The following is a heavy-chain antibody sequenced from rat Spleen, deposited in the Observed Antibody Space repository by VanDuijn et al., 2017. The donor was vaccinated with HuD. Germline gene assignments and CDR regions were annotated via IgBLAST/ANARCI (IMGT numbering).Heavy chain of an antibody. D-gene: IGHD1-11*01. J-gene: IGHJ2*01. Sequence: EVQLVESGGGLVQPGRSLKISCAASGFIFSDYHLAWVRQAPTKGLEWVASINYDGSSIYYRDSVKGRFTISRDNAKNTLYLQMDSLRSEDTATYYCAKIGGGGSYFDYWGQGVMVTVSS. V-gene: IGHV5-7*01. CDR1: GFIFSDYH. CDR2: INYDGSSI. CDR3: AKIGGGGSYFDY.